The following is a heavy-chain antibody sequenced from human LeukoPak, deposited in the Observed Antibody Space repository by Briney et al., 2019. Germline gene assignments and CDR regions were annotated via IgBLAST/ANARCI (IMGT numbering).Heavy chain of an antibody. Sequence: PGGSLRLSCAASGFTFSSYSMNWVRQAPGKGLEWVSSISSSSSYIYYADSVKGRFTISRDNAKNSLYLQMNSLRAEDTAVYYCARDRVAVADFDYWGQGTLVTVSS. CDR3: ARDRVAVADFDY. V-gene: IGHV3-21*01. D-gene: IGHD6-19*01. CDR2: ISSSSSYI. CDR1: GFTFSSYS. J-gene: IGHJ4*02.